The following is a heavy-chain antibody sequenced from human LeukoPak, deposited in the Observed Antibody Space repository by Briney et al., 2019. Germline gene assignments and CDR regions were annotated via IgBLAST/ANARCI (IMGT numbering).Heavy chain of an antibody. Sequence: SETLSLTCTVSGGSISSSSYYWGWIRQPPGKGLEWIGSIYYSGSTYYNPSLKSRVTISVDTSKNQFSLKLSSVTAADTAVYYCARLGYSRWFDYWGQGTLVTVSS. CDR2: IYYSGST. CDR3: ARLGYSRWFDY. D-gene: IGHD5-12*01. CDR1: GGSISSSSYY. J-gene: IGHJ4*02. V-gene: IGHV4-39*01.